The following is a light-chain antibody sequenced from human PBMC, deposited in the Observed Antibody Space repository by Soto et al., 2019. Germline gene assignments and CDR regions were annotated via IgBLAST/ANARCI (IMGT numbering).Light chain of an antibody. V-gene: IGLV1-44*01. J-gene: IGLJ2*01. Sequence: QSVLTQPPSASGTPGQRVTISCSGSSSNIGSNTVNWYQQLPGTAPKLLIYTNNQRPSGVPDRFSGSKSGTSASLAIRGLQSEDEADYYCAAWDDSLNFVVFGGGTKLTVL. CDR1: SSNIGSNT. CDR3: AAWDDSLNFVV. CDR2: TNN.